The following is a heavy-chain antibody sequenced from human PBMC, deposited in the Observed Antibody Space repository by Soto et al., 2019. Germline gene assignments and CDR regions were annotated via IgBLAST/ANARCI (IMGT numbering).Heavy chain of an antibody. CDR1: GFTFSSYA. D-gene: IGHD3-22*01. V-gene: IGHV3-30-3*01. J-gene: IGHJ4*02. CDR2: ISYDGSNK. Sequence: GGSLRLSCAASGFTFSSYAMHWVRQAPGKXXXXVAVISYDGSNKYYADSVKGRFTISRDNSKNTLYLQMNSLRAEDTAVYYCARPPYYYDSSGYYEPYYFDYWGQGTLVT. CDR3: ARPPYYYDSSGYYEPYYFDY.